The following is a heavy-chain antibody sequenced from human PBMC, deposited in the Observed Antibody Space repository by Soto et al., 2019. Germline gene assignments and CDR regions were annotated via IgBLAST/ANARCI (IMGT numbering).Heavy chain of an antibody. CDR1: GDSISTYY. CDR3: ARLQLVQKVIDY. V-gene: IGHV4-59*01. D-gene: IGHD1-1*01. J-gene: IGHJ4*02. CDR2: IFYSGGT. Sequence: PSETLSLTCTVSGDSISTYYWRWIRQSPGKGLQWIGYIFYSGGTAYNPSLKSRVTISLDMSKKQISLKLTSVTTADTATYFCARLQLVQKVIDYWGQGTLVTVSS.